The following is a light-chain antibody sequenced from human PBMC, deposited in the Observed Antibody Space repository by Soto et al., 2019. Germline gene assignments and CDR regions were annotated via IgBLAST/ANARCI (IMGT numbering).Light chain of an antibody. CDR1: QSINNNS. V-gene: IGKV3-20*01. Sequence: EIGLTQSPGTLSLSPGERATLSCRASQSINNNSLAWYQQKRGQAPRHLIYGAASRDTGIPDRFSGSGSGTDVTLTISRLEPEDFAVYYCQQYGGPPRTFGQGTKVEIK. J-gene: IGKJ1*01. CDR2: GAA. CDR3: QQYGGPPRT.